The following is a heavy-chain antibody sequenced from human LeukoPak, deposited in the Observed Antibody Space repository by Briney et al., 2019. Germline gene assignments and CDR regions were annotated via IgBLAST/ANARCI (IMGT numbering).Heavy chain of an antibody. CDR1: GFTFSSSA. CDR2: ISNNGGYT. V-gene: IGHV3-23*01. CDR3: DGGTGWVSNLG. D-gene: IGHD6-19*01. Sequence: GGSLRLSCAASGFTFSSSAMSWVRQAPGKGLEWVSAISNNGGYTYYADSVQGRFTISRDNAKNSLYLQMNSLRAEDTGVYYCDGGTGWVSNLGGGQGTLVIVSS. J-gene: IGHJ4*02.